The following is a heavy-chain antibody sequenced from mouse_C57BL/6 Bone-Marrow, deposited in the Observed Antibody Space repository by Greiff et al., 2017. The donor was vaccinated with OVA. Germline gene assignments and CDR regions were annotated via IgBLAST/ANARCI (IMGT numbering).Heavy chain of an antibody. Sequence: EVKLVESGGDLVKPGGSLKLSCAASGFTFSSYGMSWVRQTPDKRLEWVATISSGGSYTYYPDSVKGRFTISRDNAKNTLYLQMSSLKSEDTAMYYCARDYYDYDLYYFDYWGQGTTLTVSS. J-gene: IGHJ2*01. D-gene: IGHD2-4*01. CDR3: ARDYYDYDLYYFDY. CDR2: ISSGGSYT. V-gene: IGHV5-6*01. CDR1: GFTFSSYG.